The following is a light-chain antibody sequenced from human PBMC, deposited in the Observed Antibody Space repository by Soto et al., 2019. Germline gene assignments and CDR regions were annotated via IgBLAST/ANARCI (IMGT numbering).Light chain of an antibody. CDR3: QQYNSYS. CDR1: QTISSW. J-gene: IGKJ1*01. CDR2: KAS. V-gene: IGKV1-5*03. Sequence: DSQVTESPSTLSGSVGDRVTIICRASQTISSWLAWYQQKPGKAPKLLIYKASTLKSGVPSRFSGSGSGTEFTLTISSLQPDDFATYYCQQYNSYSFGQGTKVDI.